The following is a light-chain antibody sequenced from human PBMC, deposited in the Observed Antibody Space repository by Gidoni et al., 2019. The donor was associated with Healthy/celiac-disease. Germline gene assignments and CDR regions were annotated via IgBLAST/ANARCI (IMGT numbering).Light chain of an antibody. Sequence: IVLTQSPATLSLSPGERATLSRRASQSVSSSYLAWYQQKPGHAPRLLIYGASSRATGIPDRFSGSGSGTDFTLTISRLEPEDFAVYYCQQYGSSPRLFTFGPGTKVDIK. CDR3: QQYGSSPRLFT. CDR1: QSVSSSY. V-gene: IGKV3-20*01. CDR2: GAS. J-gene: IGKJ3*01.